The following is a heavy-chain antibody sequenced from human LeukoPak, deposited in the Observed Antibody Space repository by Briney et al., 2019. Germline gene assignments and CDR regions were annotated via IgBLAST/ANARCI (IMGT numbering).Heavy chain of an antibody. Sequence: PSETLSLTCTVSGGSIRSYYWSWIRQPPGKGLEWIGYIFYSGNIDYNPSLKSRVTISVDTSKNQFSLKLSSVTAADTAVYYCARHFPLWFGDAFDYWGQGTLVTVSS. D-gene: IGHD3-10*01. CDR1: GGSIRSYY. CDR3: ARHFPLWFGDAFDY. V-gene: IGHV4-59*08. J-gene: IGHJ4*02. CDR2: IFYSGNI.